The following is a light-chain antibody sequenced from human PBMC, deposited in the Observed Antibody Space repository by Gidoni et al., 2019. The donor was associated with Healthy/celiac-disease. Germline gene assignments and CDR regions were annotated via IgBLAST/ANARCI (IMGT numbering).Light chain of an antibody. J-gene: IGLJ3*02. CDR1: SSDVGSYNL. V-gene: IGLV2-23*03. CDR2: EGS. CDR3: CSYAGSSTFDWV. Sequence: QSALTQPASVSGSPVQSITISCTGTSSDVGSYNLVAWYQQHPGKATKLIIYEGSKRPSGVSNRFSGSKSGNTASLTISGLQAEDEADYYCCSYAGSSTFDWVFGGGTKLTVL.